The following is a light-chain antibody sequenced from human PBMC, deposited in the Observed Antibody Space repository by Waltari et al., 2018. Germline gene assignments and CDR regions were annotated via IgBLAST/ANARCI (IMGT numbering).Light chain of an antibody. Sequence: EIVLTQSPVTLSLSPGERATLSCRASQSVSSYVAWYQQKPGQAPRLLVFDASNRATGIPARFSGSGSGTDFTLTISTLEPEDFAVYYCQQRSNWPSFTFGPGTKVDIK. CDR1: QSVSSY. J-gene: IGKJ3*01. V-gene: IGKV3-11*01. CDR2: DAS. CDR3: QQRSNWPSFT.